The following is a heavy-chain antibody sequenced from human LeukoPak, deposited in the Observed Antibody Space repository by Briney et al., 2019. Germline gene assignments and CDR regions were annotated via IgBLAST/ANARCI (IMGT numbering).Heavy chain of an antibody. CDR1: GFPFSSYG. J-gene: IGHJ4*02. CDR2: IWYDESDK. Sequence: GGSLRLSCAASGFPFSSYGMHRVRQAPGKGLEWVAFIWYDESDKYYADSVKGRFTISRDNSKNTLNLQMNSLRGEDTAVYYCAKDREAAAFYWGQGTLVTVSS. CDR3: AKDREAAAFY. D-gene: IGHD6-13*01. V-gene: IGHV3-30*02.